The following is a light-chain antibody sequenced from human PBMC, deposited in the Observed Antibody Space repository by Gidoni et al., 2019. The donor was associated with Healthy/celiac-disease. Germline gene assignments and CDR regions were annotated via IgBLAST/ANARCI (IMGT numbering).Light chain of an antibody. Sequence: EIVLTQSPATLSFSPGERATLSCRASQSVSSYLAWYQQKPGQAPRLLIYDASNRATGIPARFSGSGSGTDFTLTISSLEHEDFAVYYCQQRSNWPPVTFGQGTKVEIK. CDR3: QQRSNWPPVT. CDR2: DAS. J-gene: IGKJ1*01. V-gene: IGKV3-11*01. CDR1: QSVSSY.